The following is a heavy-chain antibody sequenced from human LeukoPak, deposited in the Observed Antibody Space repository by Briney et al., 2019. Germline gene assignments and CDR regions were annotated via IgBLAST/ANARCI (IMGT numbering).Heavy chain of an antibody. CDR2: IIPIFGTA. Sequence: SVKVSCKASGGTFSSYAMSWVRQAPGQGLEWMGRIIPIFGTANYAQKFQGRVTITTDESTSTAYMELSSLRSEDTAVYYCARGTSGTTSLFYWGQGTLVTVSS. CDR3: ARGTSGTTSLFY. J-gene: IGHJ4*02. D-gene: IGHD1-7*01. V-gene: IGHV1-69*05. CDR1: GGTFSSYA.